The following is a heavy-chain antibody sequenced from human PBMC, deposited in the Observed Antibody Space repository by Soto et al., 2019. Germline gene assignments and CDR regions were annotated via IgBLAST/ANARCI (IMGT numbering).Heavy chain of an antibody. Sequence: SETLSLTCTVSGGSISSGDYYWSWIRQPPGKGLEWIGYIYYSGSTYYNPSLKSRVTISVDTSKNQFSLKLSSVTAADTAVYYCARADYYGSGNFDYWGQGTLVTVS. J-gene: IGHJ4*02. V-gene: IGHV4-30-4*01. D-gene: IGHD3-10*01. CDR3: ARADYYGSGNFDY. CDR1: GGSISSGDYY. CDR2: IYYSGST.